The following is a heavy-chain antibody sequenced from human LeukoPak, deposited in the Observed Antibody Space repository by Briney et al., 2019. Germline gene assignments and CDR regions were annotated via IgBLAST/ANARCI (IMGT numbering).Heavy chain of an antibody. CDR2: SDSDDSAT. D-gene: IGHD2-15*01. V-gene: IGHV5-51*04. Sequence: GASLKISCKSSGYYFTSYWIGWVRQMPGKGLGRMGISDSDDSATKYSPSFHGQATTSDDNPISTAYPQWSMLTASDTAMYYCARALLPRDDFFDGWGEGTLVTVPS. CDR1: GYYFTSYW. J-gene: IGHJ4*02. CDR3: ARALLPRDDFFDG.